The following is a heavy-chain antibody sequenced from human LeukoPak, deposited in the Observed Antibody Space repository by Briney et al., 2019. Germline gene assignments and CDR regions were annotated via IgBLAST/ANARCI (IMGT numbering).Heavy chain of an antibody. J-gene: IGHJ5*02. Sequence: RGSLRLSCAASGFTVSGNYMSWVRQAPGKGLEWVSVIYTGGTTYYADSVKGRFTISRDNSKNTLHLQMNSLRGEDTAVYYCAKGYCSSTSCYPIDPWGQGTLVTVSS. V-gene: IGHV3-53*05. CDR1: GFTVSGNY. CDR3: AKGYCSSTSCYPIDP. CDR2: IYTGGTT. D-gene: IGHD2-2*01.